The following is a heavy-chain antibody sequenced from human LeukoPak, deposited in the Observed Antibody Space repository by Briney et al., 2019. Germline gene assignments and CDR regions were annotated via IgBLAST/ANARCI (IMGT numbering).Heavy chain of an antibody. CDR1: GFTFSSYA. J-gene: IGHJ4*02. CDR2: ISYDGSNK. V-gene: IGHV3-30-3*01. CDR3: AKVAEGFTISKSYFDY. D-gene: IGHD3-3*01. Sequence: PGGSLRLSCAASGFTFSSYAMHWVRQAPGKGLEWVAVISYDGSNKYYADSVKGRFTISRDNSKNTLYLQMNSLRAEDTAVYYCAKVAEGFTISKSYFDYWGQGTLVTVSS.